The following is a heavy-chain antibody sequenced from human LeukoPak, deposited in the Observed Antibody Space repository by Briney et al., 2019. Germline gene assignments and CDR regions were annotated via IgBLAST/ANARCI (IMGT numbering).Heavy chain of an antibody. V-gene: IGHV1-46*01. Sequence: GASVKVSCKASGYTLTRYYMHWVRQAPGQGLEWMGIINPSGGSTSYAQKFQGRVTMTRDTSTSTLYMELSSLRSEDTAVYYCARIEMATIGDGFDIWGQGTMVTVSS. CDR1: GYTLTRYY. J-gene: IGHJ3*02. CDR3: ARIEMATIGDGFDI. CDR2: INPSGGST. D-gene: IGHD5-24*01.